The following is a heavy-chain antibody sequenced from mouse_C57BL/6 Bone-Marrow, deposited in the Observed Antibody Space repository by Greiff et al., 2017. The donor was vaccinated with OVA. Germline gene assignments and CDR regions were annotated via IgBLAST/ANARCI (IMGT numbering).Heavy chain of an antibody. CDR1: GFTFSDYY. V-gene: IGHV5-12*01. CDR2: ISNGGGST. J-gene: IGHJ1*03. CDR3: ARHYYGSSPYWYFDV. D-gene: IGHD1-1*01. Sequence: EVKLVESGGGLVQPGGSLKLSCAASGFTFSDYYMYWVRQTPEKRLEWVAYISNGGGSTYYPDTVKGRFTISRDNAKNTLYLQMSRLKSEDTAMYYCARHYYGSSPYWYFDVWGTGTTVTVSS.